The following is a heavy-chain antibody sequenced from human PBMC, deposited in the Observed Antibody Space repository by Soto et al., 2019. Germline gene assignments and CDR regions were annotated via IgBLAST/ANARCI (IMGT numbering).Heavy chain of an antibody. Sequence: LSLTCTVSGGSFSNDNFYWSWIRQPPGKGLEWIGYVHSSGITNYNPSLKRRVTISVDTSRNQFSLRLSSVTAADTAVYYCARGLTMGQLPSHFDHWGQGTLVTVSS. V-gene: IGHV4-61*01. CDR1: GGSFSNDNFY. J-gene: IGHJ5*02. CDR2: VHSSGIT. D-gene: IGHD3-16*01. CDR3: ARGLTMGQLPSHFDH.